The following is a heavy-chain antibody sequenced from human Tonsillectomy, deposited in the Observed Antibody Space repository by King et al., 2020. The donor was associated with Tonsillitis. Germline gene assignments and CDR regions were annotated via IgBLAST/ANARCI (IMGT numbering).Heavy chain of an antibody. Sequence: VQLVESGGGPVKPGGSLRLSCSASGFTFSSYSMIWVRQAPGKGLEWVSSIGSTGNYIHYADSVKGRFTISRDNAENSLYLQMNSLRVEDTAVYYCARLEVMYQFDEDSWGQGTLVTISS. CDR3: ARLEVMYQFDEDS. CDR1: GFTFSSYS. J-gene: IGHJ1*01. V-gene: IGHV3-21*06. D-gene: IGHD2-8*01. CDR2: IGSTGNYI.